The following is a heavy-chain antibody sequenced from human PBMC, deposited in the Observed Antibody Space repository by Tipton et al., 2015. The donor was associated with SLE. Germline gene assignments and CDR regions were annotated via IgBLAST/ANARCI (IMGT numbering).Heavy chain of an antibody. Sequence: TLSLTCAVSGYSITSGSYWGWIRQPPGKGLEWIGTIYHNGDTYYKSSLKSRVTISVDTSKNHFSLKLRSVTAADTAVYFCARRSVQEAFDIWGQGTMVTVSS. J-gene: IGHJ3*02. CDR2: IYHNGDT. V-gene: IGHV4-38-2*01. CDR1: GYSITSGSY. D-gene: IGHD1-1*01. CDR3: ARRSVQEAFDI.